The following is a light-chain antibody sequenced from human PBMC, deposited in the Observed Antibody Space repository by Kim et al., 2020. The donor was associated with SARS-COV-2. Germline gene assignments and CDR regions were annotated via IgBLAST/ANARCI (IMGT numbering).Light chain of an antibody. CDR1: QSINNW. CDR2: GAS. V-gene: IGKV1-5*01. J-gene: IGKJ1*01. CDR3: QQYNSYSWT. Sequence: ASVGDRVTITCRASQSINNWLAWYQQKEGKAPNLLIFGASSLGSGVPSRFRGSGSGTEFTLTISSLQPDDFATYYCQQYNSYSWTFGQGTKVDIK.